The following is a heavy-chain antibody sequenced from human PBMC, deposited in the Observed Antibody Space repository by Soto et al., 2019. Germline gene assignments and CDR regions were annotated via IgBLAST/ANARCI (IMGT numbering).Heavy chain of an antibody. Sequence: QITLKESGPTLVKPTQTLTLTCTFSGFSLSNSGVGVGWIRQPPGKALEWLALIFWDDDKRYSPSLKSRLTIIKDTSKNQVVLTMTSMSPVDTATYYCALSGGYRIIDYWGQGTLVTVSS. D-gene: IGHD3-10*01. CDR2: IFWDDDK. CDR3: ALSGGYRIIDY. V-gene: IGHV2-5*02. CDR1: GFSLSNSGVG. J-gene: IGHJ4*02.